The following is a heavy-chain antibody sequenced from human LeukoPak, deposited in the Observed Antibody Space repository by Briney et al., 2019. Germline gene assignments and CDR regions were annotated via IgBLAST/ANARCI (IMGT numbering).Heavy chain of an antibody. D-gene: IGHD2-21*02. J-gene: IGHJ6*02. CDR1: GFTFSSYS. V-gene: IGHV3-21*01. CDR3: AGDQAYVVTTWESGMDV. CDR2: ISSSNSYI. Sequence: GGSLRLSCAASGFTFSSYSMNWVRQAPGKGLEWVSSISSSNSYIYYADSVKGQFTISRDNAKNSLYLQMNSLRAEDTAVYYCAGDQAYVVTTWESGMDVWGQGTTVTVSS.